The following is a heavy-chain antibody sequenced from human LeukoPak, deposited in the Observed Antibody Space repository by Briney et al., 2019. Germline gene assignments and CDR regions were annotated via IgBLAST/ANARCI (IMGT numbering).Heavy chain of an antibody. CDR3: ARHSYDFWTDY. CDR1: GYSISSGYY. Sequence: SEILSLTCTVSGYSISSGYYWGWIRQPPGKGLEWIGSIYHSGSTYYNPSLKSRVTISVDTSKNQFSLKLSSVTAADTAVYYCARHSYDFWTDYWGQGTLVTVSS. J-gene: IGHJ4*02. D-gene: IGHD3-3*01. CDR2: IYHSGST. V-gene: IGHV4-38-2*02.